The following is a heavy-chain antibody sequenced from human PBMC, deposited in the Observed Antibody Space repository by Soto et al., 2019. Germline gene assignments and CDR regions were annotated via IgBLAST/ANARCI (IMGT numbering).Heavy chain of an antibody. CDR3: ARYAGSSWFDY. CDR2: INYNGRT. Sequence: SETLSLTCTVSGGSISTYYWSWIRQPPGKGLEWIGYINYNGRTNYNPSLKSRVTMSLDASKNQFSLKLRSVTAADTAVFYCARYAGSSWFDYWGQGTLVTVSS. V-gene: IGHV4-59*01. J-gene: IGHJ4*02. CDR1: GGSISTYY. D-gene: IGHD6-13*01.